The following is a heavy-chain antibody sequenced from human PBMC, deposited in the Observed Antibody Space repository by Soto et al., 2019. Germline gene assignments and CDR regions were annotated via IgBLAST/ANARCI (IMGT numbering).Heavy chain of an antibody. V-gene: IGHV1-58*01. D-gene: IGHD4-17*01. CDR1: GFTFTSSA. J-gene: IGHJ6*02. Sequence: SVKVSCKASGFTFTSSAVQWVRQARGQRLEGIGWIVVGSGNTNYAQKFQERVTITRDMSTSTAYMELSSLRSEDTAVYYCAAERAGDYVYYYYGMDVWGQGTTVTVSS. CDR3: AAERAGDYVYYYYGMDV. CDR2: IVVGSGNT.